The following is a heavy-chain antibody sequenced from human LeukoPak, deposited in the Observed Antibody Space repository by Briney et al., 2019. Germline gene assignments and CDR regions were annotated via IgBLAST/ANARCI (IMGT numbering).Heavy chain of an antibody. J-gene: IGHJ2*01. CDR2: IYYSGST. CDR1: GGSISSSSYY. CDR3: ARRDDFWSGSADDYWYFDL. V-gene: IGHV4-39*01. D-gene: IGHD3-3*01. Sequence: SETLSLTCTVSGGSISSSSYYWGWIRQPPGKGLEWIGSIYYSGSTYYNPSLKSRVTISVDTSKNQFSLKLSSVTAADTAVYYCARRDDFWSGSADDYWYFDLWGRGTLVTVSS.